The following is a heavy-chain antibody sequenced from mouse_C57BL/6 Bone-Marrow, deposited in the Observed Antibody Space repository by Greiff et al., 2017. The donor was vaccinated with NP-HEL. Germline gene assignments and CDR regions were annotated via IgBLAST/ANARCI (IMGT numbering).Heavy chain of an antibody. CDR2: ISNGGGST. D-gene: IGHD1-1*01. Sequence: EVKLVESGGGLVQPGGSLKLSCAASGFTFSDYYMYWVRQTPEKRLEWVAYISNGGGSTYYPDTVKGRFTISRDNAKNTLYLQMSRLKSEDTAMYYCARHETVTVYYYAMDYWGQGTSVTVSS. CDR1: GFTFSDYY. CDR3: ARHETVTVYYYAMDY. V-gene: IGHV5-12*01. J-gene: IGHJ4*01.